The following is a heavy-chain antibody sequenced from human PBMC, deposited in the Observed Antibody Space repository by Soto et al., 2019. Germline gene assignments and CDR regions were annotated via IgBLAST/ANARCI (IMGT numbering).Heavy chain of an antibody. V-gene: IGHV3-49*04. CDR2: IRSKAYGGTT. D-gene: IGHD2-8*01. J-gene: IGHJ6*02. Sequence: GGSLRLSCTASGFTFGDYAMSWVRQAPGKGLEWVGFIRSKAYGGTTEYAASVKGRFTISRDDSESIAYLQMNSLKTEDTAVYYCTRDSANIVLMAYAIDYYGMDVWGQGTTVTVSS. CDR3: TRDSANIVLMAYAIDYYGMDV. CDR1: GFTFGDYA.